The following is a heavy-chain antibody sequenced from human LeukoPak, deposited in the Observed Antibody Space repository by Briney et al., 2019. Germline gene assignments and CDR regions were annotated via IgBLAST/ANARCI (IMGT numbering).Heavy chain of an antibody. CDR2: INHSGST. V-gene: IGHV4-34*01. D-gene: IGHD3-3*01. J-gene: IGHJ6*02. CDR3: ARRTVFWSGYPAYYYYGMHV. CDR1: GGFLSGYY. Sequence: SETLSLTCAVYGGFLSGYYWSWIRQPPGKGLEWIGEINHSGSTNYNPSLKSRVTISVDTSNNQFSLKLSSVPAADTAVYYCARRTVFWSGYPAYYYYGMHVWRQGTTVTVSS.